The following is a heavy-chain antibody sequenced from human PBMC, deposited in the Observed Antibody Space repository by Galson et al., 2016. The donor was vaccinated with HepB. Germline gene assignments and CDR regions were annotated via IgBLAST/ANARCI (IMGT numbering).Heavy chain of an antibody. J-gene: IGHJ3*02. CDR1: GFSFSTYA. Sequence: SLRLSCAASGFSFSTYAMHWVRQAPGKGLEWVALISDDGSKKNDADSVKGRFTISSDNSQNTSYLQMNRLRPEDTAVYFCSKDSTELWLKYAVDMWVQGTTVSASS. V-gene: IGHV3-30-3*01. CDR2: ISDDGSKK. CDR3: SKDSTELWLKYAVDM. D-gene: IGHD5-18*01.